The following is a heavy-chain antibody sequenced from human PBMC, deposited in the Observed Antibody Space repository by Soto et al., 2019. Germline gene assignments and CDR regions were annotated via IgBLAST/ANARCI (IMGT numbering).Heavy chain of an antibody. J-gene: IGHJ4*02. CDR3: AHSRYSRSSFDY. D-gene: IGHD6-6*01. V-gene: IGHV2-5*02. CDR1: GFSLTSNDVG. Sequence: QITLKESGPTLVKPTQTLTLTCTFSGFSLTSNDVGVGWIRQPPGKALEWLALIYWDDDKRYSPSLKSRLTITNATSKNQVVLRMTNMDPVDTATYYCAHSRYSRSSFDYWGQGTLVTVSS. CDR2: IYWDDDK.